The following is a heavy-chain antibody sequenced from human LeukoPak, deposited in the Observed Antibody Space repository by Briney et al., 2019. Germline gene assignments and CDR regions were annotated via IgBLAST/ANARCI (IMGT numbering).Heavy chain of an antibody. CDR1: GGSFSGYY. J-gene: IGHJ4*02. D-gene: IGHD2-2*01. V-gene: IGHV4-34*01. Sequence: PSETLSLTCAVYGGSFSGYYWSWIRQPPGKGLEWIGEINHSGSTNYNPSLKSRVTISVDTSKNQFSLKLSSVTAADTAVYYCAANNPAVPAAMPLGYWGQGTLVTVSS. CDR2: INHSGST. CDR3: AANNPAVPAAMPLGY.